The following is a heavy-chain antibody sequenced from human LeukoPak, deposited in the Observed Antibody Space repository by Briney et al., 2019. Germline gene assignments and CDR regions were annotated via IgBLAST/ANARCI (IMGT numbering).Heavy chain of an antibody. CDR2: ISYDGSNK. J-gene: IGHJ6*02. V-gene: IGHV3-30*04. D-gene: IGHD3-10*01. Sequence: GGSLRLSCAASGFTFSSYAMHWVRQAPGKGLEWVAVISYDGSNKYYADSVKGRFTISRDNSKNTLYLQMNSLRAEDTAVYYCARDVWFGELLWYYYYGMDVWGQGTTVTVSS. CDR3: ARDVWFGELLWYYYYGMDV. CDR1: GFTFSSYA.